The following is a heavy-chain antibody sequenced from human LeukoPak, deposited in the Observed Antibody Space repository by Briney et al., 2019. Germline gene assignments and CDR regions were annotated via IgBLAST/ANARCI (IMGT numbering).Heavy chain of an antibody. Sequence: PSETLLLTCSVPGGSLSSYYWSWIRQPPGKGPEWMGYMNTSGSTNYNAALKSRVIISVDTTKDQFSLKVSSVTGADTAVYFCARGTSALSYFDYWGQGALVTVSS. CDR3: ARGTSALSYFDY. CDR1: GGSLSSYY. CDR2: MNTSGST. J-gene: IGHJ4*02. D-gene: IGHD2-2*01. V-gene: IGHV4-4*08.